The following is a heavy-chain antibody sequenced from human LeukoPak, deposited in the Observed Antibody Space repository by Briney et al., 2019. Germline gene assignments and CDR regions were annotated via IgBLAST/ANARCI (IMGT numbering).Heavy chain of an antibody. Sequence: ASETLSLTCTVSGGSISSYYWSWIRQPPGKGLEWIGYIYYSGSTNYNPSLKSRVTISVDTSKNQFSLKLSSVTAADTAVYYCARGGRSLVAAQFDLWGRGTLVTVSS. CDR3: ARGGRSLVAAQFDL. V-gene: IGHV4-59*12. CDR1: GGSISSYY. J-gene: IGHJ2*01. D-gene: IGHD2-15*01. CDR2: IYYSGST.